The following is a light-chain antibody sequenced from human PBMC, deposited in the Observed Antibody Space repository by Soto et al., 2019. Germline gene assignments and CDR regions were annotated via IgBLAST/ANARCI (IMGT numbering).Light chain of an antibody. V-gene: IGLV2-14*01. CDR1: SSDVGGLNY. Sequence: QSALTQPASVSGSPGQSITISCTGTSSDVGGLNYVSWFQQYPGKAPKLIVYEVTNRPSGASNRFSGSKSGNTASLIISGLQAEDEADYYCTSFTTSNTWIFGGGTQLTVL. CDR3: TSFTTSNTWI. J-gene: IGLJ2*01. CDR2: EVT.